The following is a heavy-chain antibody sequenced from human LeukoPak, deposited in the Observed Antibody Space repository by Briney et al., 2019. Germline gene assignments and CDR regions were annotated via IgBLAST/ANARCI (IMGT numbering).Heavy chain of an antibody. Sequence: GGSLRLSCAASGFTVSSKYMSWVRQAPGKGLEWVSVIYSGGSTYYADSVKGRFTISRDNSKNTLYLQMNSLRAEDTAVYYCARDHRLGYFDYWGQGTLVTVSS. V-gene: IGHV3-66*02. CDR1: GFTVSSKY. J-gene: IGHJ4*02. CDR2: IYSGGST. CDR3: ARDHRLGYFDY.